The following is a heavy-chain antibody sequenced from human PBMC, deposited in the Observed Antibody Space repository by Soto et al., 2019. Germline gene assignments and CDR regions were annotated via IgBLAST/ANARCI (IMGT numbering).Heavy chain of an antibody. V-gene: IGHV4-30-4*01. CDR3: AREQGNWNDGSIDY. Sequence: QVQLQESGPGLVKPSQTLSLTCTVSGGSISSGNYYWSWIRQPPGKGLEWLGYIDYSGSTYYNPSLKSRVTISVDTSKNQFSLKLTSVTAADTAVYYCAREQGNWNDGSIDYWGQGTLVTVSS. J-gene: IGHJ4*02. CDR1: GGSISSGNYY. D-gene: IGHD1-1*01. CDR2: IDYSGST.